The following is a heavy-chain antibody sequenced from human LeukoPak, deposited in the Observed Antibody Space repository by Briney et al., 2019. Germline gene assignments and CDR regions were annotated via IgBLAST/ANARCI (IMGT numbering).Heavy chain of an antibody. CDR3: ARVRIQRWLEAIYYYYYMDV. Sequence: ASVKVSCKASGYTFTGYYMHWVRQAPGQGLEWMGWINPNIGGTNYAQKFQGRVTITRDTSISTAYMELSRLRSDDTAVYYCARVRIQRWLEAIYYYYYMDVWGKGTTVTVS. D-gene: IGHD5-18*01. J-gene: IGHJ6*03. CDR1: GYTFTGYY. V-gene: IGHV1-2*02. CDR2: INPNIGGT.